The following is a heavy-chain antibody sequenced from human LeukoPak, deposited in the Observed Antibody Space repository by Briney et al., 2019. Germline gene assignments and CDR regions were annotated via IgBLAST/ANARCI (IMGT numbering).Heavy chain of an antibody. Sequence: SETLSLTCTVSGGSISSGSCNWSWIRQRAGKGREWIGRICSSRNTNYYPARKTRVSISVDTSKNQFSLKLSSVTAADTAVYYCAGESGASLMGRLGYCSGGSCQGYFDYWGEGTLVTVSS. D-gene: IGHD2-15*01. CDR3: AGESGASLMGRLGYCSGGSCQGYFDY. J-gene: IGHJ4*02. CDR2: ICSSRNT. V-gene: IGHV4-61*02. CDR1: GGSISSGSCN.